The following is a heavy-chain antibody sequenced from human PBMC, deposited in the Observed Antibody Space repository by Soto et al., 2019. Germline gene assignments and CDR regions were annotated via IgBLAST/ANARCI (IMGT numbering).Heavy chain of an antibody. CDR2: IIADNGNT. CDR3: ARDKGYYDFWSGYYDAFDI. J-gene: IGHJ3*02. V-gene: IGHV1-3*01. D-gene: IGHD3-3*01. Sequence: ASVKVSCNASGYTFSNYPIHWVRQAPGQRLEWLGWIIADNGNTKYSQGFQGRVAITRDTSASTAYMELSSLRSEDTAVYYCARDKGYYDFWSGYYDAFDIWGQGTMVTVSS. CDR1: GYTFSNYP.